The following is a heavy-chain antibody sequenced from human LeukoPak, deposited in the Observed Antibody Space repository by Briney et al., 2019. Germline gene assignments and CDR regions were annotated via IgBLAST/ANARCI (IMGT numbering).Heavy chain of an antibody. J-gene: IGHJ6*03. CDR3: AKDLWGGDCGGDCYTTSHYYYYMDV. Sequence: PGGSLRLSCAASGFTLSSYGMHWVRQAPGKGLEWVAFIRYDGSNKYYADSVKGRFTISRDNSKNTLYLQMNSLRAEDTAVYYCAKDLWGGDCGGDCYTTSHYYYYMDVWGKGTTVTISS. D-gene: IGHD2-21*02. CDR2: IRYDGSNK. CDR1: GFTLSSYG. V-gene: IGHV3-30*02.